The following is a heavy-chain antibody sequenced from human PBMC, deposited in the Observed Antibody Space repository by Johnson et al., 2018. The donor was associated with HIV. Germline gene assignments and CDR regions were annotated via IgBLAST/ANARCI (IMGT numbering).Heavy chain of an antibody. D-gene: IGHD2-2*01. J-gene: IGHJ3*02. V-gene: IGHV3-30*04. CDR2: ISYDGSEK. CDR1: GFTFSSYA. Sequence: VQLVESGGGVVQPGRSLRLSCAASGFTFSSYAIHWVRQAPAKGLEWVAVISYDGSEKYYVDSVKGRFTISRDNAKNSLYLQMNSLRAEDTAVYYCAKGGGLLSAFDIWGQGTMVTVSS. CDR3: AKGGGLLSAFDI.